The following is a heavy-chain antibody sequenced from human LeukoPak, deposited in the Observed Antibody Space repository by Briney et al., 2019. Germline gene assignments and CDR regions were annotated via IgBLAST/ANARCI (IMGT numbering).Heavy chain of an antibody. CDR1: GYSISSGYY. Sequence: SETLSLTCTVSGYSISSGYYWGWIRPPPGKGLEWIGSIYSSGSPNYNPSLKSRVTISVDTSKNQFSLKLSSVTAADTAVYYCATDRGTGASSFYYFDYWGQGTLVTVSS. J-gene: IGHJ4*02. CDR3: ATDRGTGASSFYYFDY. D-gene: IGHD3/OR15-3a*01. V-gene: IGHV4-38-2*02. CDR2: IYSSGSP.